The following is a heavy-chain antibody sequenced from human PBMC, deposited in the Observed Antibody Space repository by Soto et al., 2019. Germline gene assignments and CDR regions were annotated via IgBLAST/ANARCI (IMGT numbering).Heavy chain of an antibody. CDR2: IYYSGST. V-gene: IGHV4-31*03. D-gene: IGHD3-10*01. Sequence: SETLSLTCTVSGGSISSGGYYWSWIRQHPGKGLEWIGYIYYSGSTYYNPSLKSRVTMAVDKSRNQFSLKLGSVTAADTAVYYCARRWGEGRVDYWGQGTLVTVSS. J-gene: IGHJ4*02. CDR1: GGSISSGGYY. CDR3: ARRWGEGRVDY.